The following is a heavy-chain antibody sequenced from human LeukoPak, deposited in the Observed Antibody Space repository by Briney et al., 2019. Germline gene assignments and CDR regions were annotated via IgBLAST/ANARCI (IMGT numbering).Heavy chain of an antibody. J-gene: IGHJ4*02. CDR3: AKEVTSGDYGPFDY. CDR1: GLTSSSYA. V-gene: IGHV3-23*01. D-gene: IGHD4-17*01. CDR2: ISGSGGST. Sequence: GGSLRFSCPASGLTSSSYAMSWVRQAPGKGLEWVSAISGSGGSTYYADSVKGRFTISRDNSKNTLYLQMNSLRAEDTAVYYCAKEVTSGDYGPFDYWGQGTLVTVSS.